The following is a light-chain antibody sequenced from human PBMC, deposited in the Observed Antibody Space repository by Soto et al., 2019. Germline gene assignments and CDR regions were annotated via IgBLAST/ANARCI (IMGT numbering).Light chain of an antibody. V-gene: IGLV2-11*01. CDR2: DVS. CDR1: SSDVGGYNF. Sequence: QSVLTQPRSVSGSPGQSVTISCTGTSSDVGGYNFVPWYQQHPGKAPKLMIFDVSDRPSGVPDRFSGSKSGNTASLTISGLQAEDEADYYCCSYAGTSRVFGGGTQLTVL. J-gene: IGLJ3*02. CDR3: CSYAGTSRV.